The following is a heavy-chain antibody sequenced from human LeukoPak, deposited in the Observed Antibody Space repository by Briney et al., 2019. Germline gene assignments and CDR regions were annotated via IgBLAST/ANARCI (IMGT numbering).Heavy chain of an antibody. V-gene: IGHV3-21*01. CDR3: ARNLRFLEWLIDY. CDR2: ISSSSSYI. J-gene: IGHJ4*02. CDR1: GFTFSSYS. D-gene: IGHD3-3*01. Sequence: GGSLRLSCAASGFTFSSYSMNWFRQAPGKGLEWVSSISSSSSYIYYADSVKGRFTISRDNAKNSLYLQMNSLRVEDTAVYYCARNLRFLEWLIDYWGQGTLVTVSS.